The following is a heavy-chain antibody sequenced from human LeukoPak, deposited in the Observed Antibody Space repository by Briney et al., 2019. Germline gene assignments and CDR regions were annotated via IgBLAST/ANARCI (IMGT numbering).Heavy chain of an antibody. Sequence: GALVKVSCKASGYTFTSYGISWVRQAPGQGLEWMGWISAYNGNTNYAQKLQGRVTMTTDTSTSTAYMELRSLRSDDTAVYYCARDRATTVTTWAEIDYWGQGTLVTVSS. V-gene: IGHV1-18*01. D-gene: IGHD4-17*01. J-gene: IGHJ4*02. CDR2: ISAYNGNT. CDR1: GYTFTSYG. CDR3: ARDRATTVTTWAEIDY.